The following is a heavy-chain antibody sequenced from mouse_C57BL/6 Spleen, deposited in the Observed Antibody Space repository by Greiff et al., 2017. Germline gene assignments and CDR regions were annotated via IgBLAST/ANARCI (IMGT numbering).Heavy chain of an antibody. Sequence: EVKLMESGGGLVQPKGSLKLSCAASGFSFNTYAMTWVRQAPGKGLEWVARIRSKSNNYATYYADSVKDRFTISRDDSESMLYLQMNNLKTEDTAMYYCVRHLLGQAMYYWGQGTSVTVSS. CDR3: VRHLLGQAMYY. D-gene: IGHD3-3*01. CDR1: GFSFNTYA. CDR2: IRSKSNNYAT. V-gene: IGHV10-1*01. J-gene: IGHJ4*01.